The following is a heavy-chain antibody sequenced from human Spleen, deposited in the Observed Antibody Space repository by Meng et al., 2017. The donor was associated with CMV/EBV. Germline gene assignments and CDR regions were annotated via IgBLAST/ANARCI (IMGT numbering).Heavy chain of an antibody. V-gene: IGHV3-7*03. CDR1: GFTFSSYW. CDR3: ARSWQGRFDY. D-gene: IGHD3-10*01. Sequence: LSLTCAASGFTFSSYWMSWVRQAPGKGLEWVANIKQDGSEKYYVDSVKGRFTISRDNSKNTLYLQMNSLRAEDTAVYYCARSWQGRFDYWGQGTLVTVSS. CDR2: IKQDGSEK. J-gene: IGHJ4*02.